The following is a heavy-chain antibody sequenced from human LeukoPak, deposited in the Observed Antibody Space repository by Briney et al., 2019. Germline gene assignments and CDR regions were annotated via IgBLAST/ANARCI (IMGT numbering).Heavy chain of an antibody. V-gene: IGHV3-21*01. Sequence: GGSLRLSCAASGFTFSSNSMNWVRQAPGKGLEWVSSISSSSTYIYYADSVKGRFTISRDNAKNSLYLQMNSLRAEDTAVYYRARDRGGSAYFDYWGQGTLVTVSS. CDR3: ARDRGGSAYFDY. J-gene: IGHJ4*02. CDR1: GFTFSSNS. CDR2: ISSSSTYI. D-gene: IGHD3-10*01.